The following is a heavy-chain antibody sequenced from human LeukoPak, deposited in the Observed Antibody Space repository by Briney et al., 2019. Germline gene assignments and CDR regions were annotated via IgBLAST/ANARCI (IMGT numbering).Heavy chain of an antibody. CDR3: VRRGPPSDPAAY. D-gene: IGHD3-10*01. Sequence: ASVKVSCKASGYTFTSYDINWVRQATGQGLEWMGWMNPTSGSTGYAQRFQGRVTMTRDTSITTAYMELSSLRSEDTAVYYCVRRGPPSDPAAYWGQGTLVTVSS. V-gene: IGHV1-8*02. J-gene: IGHJ4*02. CDR2: MNPTSGST. CDR1: GYTFTSYD.